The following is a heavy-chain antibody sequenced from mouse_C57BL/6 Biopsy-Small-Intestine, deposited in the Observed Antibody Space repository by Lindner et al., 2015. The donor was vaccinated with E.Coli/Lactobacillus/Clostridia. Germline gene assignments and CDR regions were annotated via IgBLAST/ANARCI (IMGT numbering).Heavy chain of an antibody. CDR2: ISSGSSYI. Sequence: VQLQESGGDLVKPGGSLKLSCAASGFTFTYYGMSWVRQTPDKRLEWVATISSGSSYIYYLDSVKGRFTISRDNSKNTLDLQMTSLKSEDTAMYYCARPSYYSGRDWYFDVWGHRDHGHRLL. CDR1: GFTFTYYG. CDR3: ARPSYYSGRDWYFDV. V-gene: IGHV5-6*01. D-gene: IGHD1-1*01. J-gene: IGHJ1*03.